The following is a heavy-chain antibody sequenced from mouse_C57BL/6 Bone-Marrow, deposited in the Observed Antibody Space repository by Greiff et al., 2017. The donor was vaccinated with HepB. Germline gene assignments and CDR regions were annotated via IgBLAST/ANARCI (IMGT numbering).Heavy chain of an antibody. CDR2: IYPGSGST. V-gene: IGHV1-55*01. Sequence: VQLQQPGAELVKPGASVKMSCKASGYTFTSYWITWVKQRPGQGLEWIGDIYPGSGSTNYNEKFKSKATLTVDTSSSTAYMQRSSLTSEDSAVYYCAGSYDGFTGGFAYWGQGTLVTVSA. D-gene: IGHD2-3*01. CDR3: AGSYDGFTGGFAY. CDR1: GYTFTSYW. J-gene: IGHJ3*01.